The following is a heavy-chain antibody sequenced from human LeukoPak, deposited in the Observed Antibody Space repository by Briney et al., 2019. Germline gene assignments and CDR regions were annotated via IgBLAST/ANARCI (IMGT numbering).Heavy chain of an antibody. J-gene: IGHJ5*02. CDR2: ISGSGGST. CDR3: ARSLARITIFGVAEFDP. V-gene: IGHV3-23*01. Sequence: TGGSLRLSCAASGFTFSSYAMSWVRQAPGKGLEWVSAISGSGGSTYYADSVKGRFTISRDNPKNTLYLQMNSLRAEDTAVYYCARSLARITIFGVAEFDPWGQGTLVTVSS. D-gene: IGHD3-3*01. CDR1: GFTFSSYA.